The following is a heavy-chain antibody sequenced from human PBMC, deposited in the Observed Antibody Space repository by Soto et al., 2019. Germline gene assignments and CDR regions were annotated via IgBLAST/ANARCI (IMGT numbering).Heavy chain of an antibody. CDR2: IIPIFGTA. CDR3: ARDAGDYYDSSGYLG. Sequence: ASVKVSCKASGGTFSSYAISWVRQAPGQGLEWMGGIIPIFGTANYAQKFQGRVTITADESTSTAYMELSSLRSEDTAVYYCARDAGDYYDSSGYLGWGQGTLVTVSS. J-gene: IGHJ4*02. CDR1: GGTFSSYA. V-gene: IGHV1-69*13. D-gene: IGHD3-22*01.